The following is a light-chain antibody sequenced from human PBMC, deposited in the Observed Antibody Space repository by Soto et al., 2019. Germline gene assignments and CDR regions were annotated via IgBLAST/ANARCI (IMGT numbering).Light chain of an antibody. V-gene: IGKV1-5*03. J-gene: IGKJ2*01. CDR1: QSISSW. CDR3: QQYNSYSYT. CDR2: KAS. Sequence: DIQMTQSPSTLSSSVGDRVTITCRASQSISSWLAWYQQKPGKAPKLLIYKASSLESVVPSRFRGSGSGTEFTLTIRSLQPDDFATYYCQQYNSYSYTFGQGTKLEIK.